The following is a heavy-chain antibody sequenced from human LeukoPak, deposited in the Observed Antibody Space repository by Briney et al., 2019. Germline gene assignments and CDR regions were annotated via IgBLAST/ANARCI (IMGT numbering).Heavy chain of an antibody. V-gene: IGHV3-33*01. CDR2: IWYDGSNQ. J-gene: IGHJ4*02. CDR1: RFTFRNYG. D-gene: IGHD1-1*01. Sequence: GRSLRLSCAASRFTFRNYGMHWVRQAPGKGLEWVATIWYDGSNQYYADSVKGRFTISRDNSKNMLYLQMNSLRAEDTAVYYCTRDRAQQSFEYWGQGTLVTVSS. CDR3: TRDRAQQSFEY.